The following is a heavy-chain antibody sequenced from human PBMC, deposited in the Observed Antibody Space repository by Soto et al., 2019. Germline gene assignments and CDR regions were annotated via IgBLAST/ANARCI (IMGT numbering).Heavy chain of an antibody. V-gene: IGHV3-21*01. D-gene: IGHD4-17*01. CDR2: ITSISTFI. Sequence: EVLLVESGGGLVKPGGSLRLSCAASGFTFSAYSMNWVRQAPGKGLEWVSSITSISTFIYYADSVKGRFSISRDNANNSLYLHMNDLRAQDTAVYYCVRGATDYVLEYWGQGVLVIVSS. J-gene: IGHJ4*02. CDR1: GFTFSAYS. CDR3: VRGATDYVLEY.